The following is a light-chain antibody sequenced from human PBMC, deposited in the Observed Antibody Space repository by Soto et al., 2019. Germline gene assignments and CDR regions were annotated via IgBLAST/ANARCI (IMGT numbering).Light chain of an antibody. CDR1: SSDVGGDNY. V-gene: IGLV2-14*03. J-gene: IGLJ2*01. Sequence: QSALTQPASVSGSPGQAITISCTGTSSDVGGDNYVSWYKQHSDKAPKLMIYDVSYRPSGVANRFSGFKSGNTASLTFSGLPAADEADYYCSSYTSSNTVVFGGGTTVTVL. CDR2: DVS. CDR3: SSYTSSNTVV.